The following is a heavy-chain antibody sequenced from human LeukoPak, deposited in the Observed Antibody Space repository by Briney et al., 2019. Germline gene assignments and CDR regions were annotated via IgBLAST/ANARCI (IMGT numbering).Heavy chain of an antibody. CDR1: GYTFTSYG. D-gene: IGHD4-17*01. J-gene: IGHJ4*02. Sequence: ASVKVSCKASGYTFTSYGISWVRQAPGQGLEWMGWISAYNGNTNYAQKLQGRVTMTTDTSTSTAYMELRSVRSDGTAVYYCASSPTTVVPPYYFDYWGQGTLVTVSS. CDR2: ISAYNGNT. V-gene: IGHV1-18*01. CDR3: ASSPTTVVPPYYFDY.